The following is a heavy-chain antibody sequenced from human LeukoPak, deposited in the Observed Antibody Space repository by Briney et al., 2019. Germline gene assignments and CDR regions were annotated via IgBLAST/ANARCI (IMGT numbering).Heavy chain of an antibody. J-gene: IGHJ3*02. CDR1: GFTFSSYS. CDR2: ISSSSTI. CDR3: ARDKGYSSSWYSDAFDI. V-gene: IGHV3-48*02. D-gene: IGHD6-13*01. Sequence: GGSLRLSCAASGFTFSSYSMNWVRQAPGKGLEWVSYISSSSTIYYADSVKGRFTISRDNAKNSLYLQMNSLRDEDTAVYYCARDKGYSSSWYSDAFDIWGQGTMVTVSS.